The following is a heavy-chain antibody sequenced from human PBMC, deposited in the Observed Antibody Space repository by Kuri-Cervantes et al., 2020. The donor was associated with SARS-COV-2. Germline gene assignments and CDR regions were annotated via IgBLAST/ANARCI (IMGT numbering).Heavy chain of an antibody. CDR3: AREPTSVGRGCSSTSCYYEVDY. J-gene: IGHJ4*02. CDR1: GFTFSDYY. D-gene: IGHD2-2*01. V-gene: IGHV3-11*04. Sequence: GESLKISCAASGFTFSDYYMSWIRQVPGKGLEWVSYISSSGGTIYYADSVKGRFTISRDNAKNSLYLQMNSLRAEDTAVYYCAREPTSVGRGCSSTSCYYEVDYWGQGTLVTVSS. CDR2: ISSSGGTI.